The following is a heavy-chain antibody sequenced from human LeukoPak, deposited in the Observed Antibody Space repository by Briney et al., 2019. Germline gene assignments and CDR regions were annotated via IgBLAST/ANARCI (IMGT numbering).Heavy chain of an antibody. CDR2: IFISEST. CDR3: ARHRYYYGSGSYYNVFVRNFDY. Sequence: SETLSLTCTVSGGSITSYYWSWVRQPAGKGLEWIGRIFISESTNYNPSLKSRVTMSVDTSKNQFSLKLSSVTAADTAVYYCARHRYYYGSGSYYNVFVRNFDYWGQGTLVTVSS. V-gene: IGHV4-4*07. CDR1: GGSITSYY. J-gene: IGHJ4*02. D-gene: IGHD3-10*01.